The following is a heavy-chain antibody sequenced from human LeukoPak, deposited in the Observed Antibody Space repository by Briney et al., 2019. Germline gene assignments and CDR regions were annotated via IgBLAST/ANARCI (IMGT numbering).Heavy chain of an antibody. CDR2: IYYSGST. CDR1: GGSISSYY. D-gene: IGHD5-18*01. CDR3: ARGLRGYSRPFDY. J-gene: IGHJ4*02. V-gene: IGHV4-59*12. Sequence: SETLSLTCTVSGGSISSYYWSWIRQPPGKGLEWIGYIYYSGSTNYNPSLKSRVTISVDTSKNQFSLKLSSVTAADTAVYYCARGLRGYSRPFDYWGQGTLVTVSS.